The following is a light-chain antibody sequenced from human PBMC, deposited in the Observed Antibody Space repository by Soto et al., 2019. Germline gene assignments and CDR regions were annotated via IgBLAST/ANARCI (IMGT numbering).Light chain of an antibody. V-gene: IGKV3-20*01. CDR2: GVY. CDR1: QSLRTNS. J-gene: IGKJ1*01. CDR3: QQYDTSPRT. Sequence: EMALTQSPGTMSLSLGERATLSCRASQSLRTNSLAWYQQKLGQPPRLLISGVYSRAAGIPDRFSGSGSGTDFTLTISRLEPEDFAVYYCQQYDTSPRTFGQGTKVDIK.